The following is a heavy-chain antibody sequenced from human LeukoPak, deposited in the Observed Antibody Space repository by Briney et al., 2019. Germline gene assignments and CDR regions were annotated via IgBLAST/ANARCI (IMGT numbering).Heavy chain of an antibody. D-gene: IGHD3-22*01. V-gene: IGHV4-59*12. CDR1: GVSITTYY. CDR3: ARDLDYTYYYDSSGYPLHYFDY. Sequence: SETLSLTCTVSGVSITTYYWSWIRQPPGKGLEWIGYIYYSGSTDYNPSLKSRVTISVDRSKNQFSLKLSSVTAADTAVYYCARDLDYTYYYDSSGYPLHYFDYWGQGTLVTVSS. CDR2: IYYSGST. J-gene: IGHJ4*02.